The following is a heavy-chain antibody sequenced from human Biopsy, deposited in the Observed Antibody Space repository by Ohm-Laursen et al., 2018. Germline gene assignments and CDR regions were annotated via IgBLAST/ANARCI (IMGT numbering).Heavy chain of an antibody. Sequence: SLRLSCAASGFTFGSYGMHWVRQAPGKGLEWLAGITFDGSGEYYADSLQGRFTISRDNHKNTVDLQMNTLRPEDTAVYFCARDGKRWDYTTYFSWHFDLWGRGTLVTVSS. J-gene: IGHJ2*01. CDR1: GFTFGSYG. CDR2: ITFDGSGE. V-gene: IGHV3-30*03. CDR3: ARDGKRWDYTTYFSWHFDL. D-gene: IGHD4-11*01.